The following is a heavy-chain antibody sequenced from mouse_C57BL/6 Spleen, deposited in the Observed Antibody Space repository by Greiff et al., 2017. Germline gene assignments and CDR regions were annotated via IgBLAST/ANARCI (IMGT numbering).Heavy chain of an antibody. Sequence: QVQLQQPGAELVKPGASVKMSCTASGFTFTSYCITWVQQRPGQGLEWIGDIYPGGGSTNYSEKFSSKAILTVDTSSSTAYMQLSGLTSEDAAVYYCARQSYGSNHDDWGKGTTLTVSS. J-gene: IGHJ2*01. CDR2: IYPGGGST. CDR3: ARQSYGSNHDD. CDR1: GFTFTSYC. D-gene: IGHD1-1*01. V-gene: IGHV1-55*01.